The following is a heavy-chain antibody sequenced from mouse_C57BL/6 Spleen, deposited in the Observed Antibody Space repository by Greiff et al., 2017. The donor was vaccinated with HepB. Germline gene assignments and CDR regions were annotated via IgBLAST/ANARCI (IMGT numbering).Heavy chain of an antibody. CDR2: IYPRSGNT. CDR1: GYTFTSYG. V-gene: IGHV1-81*01. J-gene: IGHJ2*01. D-gene: IGHD1-1*01. Sequence: QVHVKQSGAELARPGASVKLSCKASGYTFTSYGISWVKQRTGQGLEWIGEIYPRSGNTYYNEKFKGKATLTADKSSSTAYMELRSLTSEDSAVYFCARSEGIYYYGSSYDYWGQGTTLTVSS. CDR3: ARSEGIYYYGSSYDY.